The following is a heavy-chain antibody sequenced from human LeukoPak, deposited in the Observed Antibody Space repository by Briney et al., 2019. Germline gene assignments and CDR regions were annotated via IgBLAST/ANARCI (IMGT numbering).Heavy chain of an antibody. D-gene: IGHD1-26*01. CDR3: ARENSGSYREFDY. V-gene: IGHV4-34*01. J-gene: IGHJ4*02. Sequence: SETLSLTCAVYGRSFSGYYWSWIRQPPGKGLEWIGEINHSVSTNYNPSLKSRVTISVDTSKNQFSLKLSSVTAADTAVFYCARENSGSYREFDYWGQGTLVTVSS. CDR2: INHSVST. CDR1: GRSFSGYY.